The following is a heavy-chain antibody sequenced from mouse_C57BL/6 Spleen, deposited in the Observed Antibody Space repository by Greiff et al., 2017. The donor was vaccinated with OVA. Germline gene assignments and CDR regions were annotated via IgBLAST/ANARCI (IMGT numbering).Heavy chain of an antibody. D-gene: IGHD1-1*01. CDR3: ARDRSSFLDY. Sequence: QVQLQQAGRELVKPGASVKISCKASGYAFSSHWMNWVKQRPGKGLEWIGRIYPGDGDTNYNGKFKGKATLTADKSSSTAYMQLSSLTSEDSAVYFCARDRSSFLDYWGQGTTLTVSS. CDR1: GYAFSSHW. CDR2: IYPGDGDT. J-gene: IGHJ2*01. V-gene: IGHV1-82*01.